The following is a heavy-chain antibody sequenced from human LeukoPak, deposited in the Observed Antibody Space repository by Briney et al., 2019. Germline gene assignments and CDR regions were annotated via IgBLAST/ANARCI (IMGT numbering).Heavy chain of an antibody. V-gene: IGHV3-7*03. D-gene: IGHD1-26*01. CDR2: IKQDGSEK. CDR3: ARDKEEGATKLDY. J-gene: IGHJ4*02. Sequence: GGSLRLSCAASGFTFSSYWMNWVRQAPGKGLEWVANIKQDGSEKYYVDSVKGRFTISRDNAKNSLYLLMDSLRAEDTAVYYCARDKEEGATKLDYWGQGTLVTVSS. CDR1: GFTFSSYW.